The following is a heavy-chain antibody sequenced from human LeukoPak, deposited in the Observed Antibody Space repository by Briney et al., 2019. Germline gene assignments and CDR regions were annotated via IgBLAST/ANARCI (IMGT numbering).Heavy chain of an antibody. D-gene: IGHD3-22*01. CDR1: GSTFSSYG. CDR3: AKVYPYYYDSSGYGRAVDY. Sequence: PGGSLRLSCAASGSTFSSYGMHWVRQAPGKGLEWVAVISYDGSNKYYADSVKGRFTISRDNSKNTLYLQMNSPRAEDTAVYYCAKVYPYYYDSSGYGRAVDYWGQGTQVTVSS. V-gene: IGHV3-30*18. CDR2: ISYDGSNK. J-gene: IGHJ4*02.